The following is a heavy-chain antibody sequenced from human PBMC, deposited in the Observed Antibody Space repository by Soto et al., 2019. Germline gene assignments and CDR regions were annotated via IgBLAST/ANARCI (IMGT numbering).Heavy chain of an antibody. Sequence: GGSLRLSCAASGFTFNSYSMNWVRQAPGKGLEWVSSMSRSSRYIYYADSVKGRFTISRDNAKDSVYLQMNSLRAEDTAVYYCARDGGVAATLANYFDYWGQGTLVTVSS. D-gene: IGHD2-15*01. V-gene: IGHV3-21*01. CDR2: MSRSSRYI. J-gene: IGHJ4*02. CDR1: GFTFNSYS. CDR3: ARDGGVAATLANYFDY.